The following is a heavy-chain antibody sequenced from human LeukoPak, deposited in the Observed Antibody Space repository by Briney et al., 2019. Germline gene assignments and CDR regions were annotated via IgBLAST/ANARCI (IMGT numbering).Heavy chain of an antibody. CDR1: GYSFTNSW. Sequence: GESLKISCKGSGYSFTNSWIAWVRQMPGKGLEWMGFIYPGDSGSRYSPSFQGQVTISVDKSISTAYLQWSSLKASDTAMYYCARHRLLDPFDYWGQGTLVTVSS. V-gene: IGHV5-51*01. D-gene: IGHD6-25*01. J-gene: IGHJ4*02. CDR2: IYPGDSGS. CDR3: ARHRLLDPFDY.